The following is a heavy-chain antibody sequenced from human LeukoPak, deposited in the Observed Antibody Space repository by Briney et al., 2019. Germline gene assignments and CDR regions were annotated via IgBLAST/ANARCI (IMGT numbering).Heavy chain of an antibody. D-gene: IGHD3-3*01. Sequence: MTSETLSLTCTVSGGPITNYYWSWIRQPPGKAPEWIGYIYHSGSTHYNPSLQSRVTISVDTSKSQLSLRLSSVTAADTAVYYCARDLGFWSGPDYWGQGTLVTVSS. V-gene: IGHV4-59*12. J-gene: IGHJ4*02. CDR3: ARDLGFWSGPDY. CDR2: IYHSGST. CDR1: GGPITNYY.